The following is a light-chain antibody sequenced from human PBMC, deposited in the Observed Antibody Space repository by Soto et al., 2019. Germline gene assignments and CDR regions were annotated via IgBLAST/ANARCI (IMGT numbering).Light chain of an antibody. CDR1: SSDVGGYNS. CDR3: SSFTSFITNV. V-gene: IGLV2-14*01. CDR2: DVT. J-gene: IGLJ1*01. Sequence: QSVLTQPASVSGSPGQPITISCTGTSSDVGGYNSVSWYQQHPGKAPKLILYDVTVRPSGVSYRFSGSKSGNTASLTISGLQAAHEADYFCSSFTSFITNVFVSGT.